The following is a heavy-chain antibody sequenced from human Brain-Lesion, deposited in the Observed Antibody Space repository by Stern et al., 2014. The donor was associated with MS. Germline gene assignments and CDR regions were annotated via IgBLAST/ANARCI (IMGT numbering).Heavy chain of an antibody. CDR2: VNNDGRRT. CDR3: ARGERWFDS. Sequence: EAQLVESGGGLVQPGGSLRLSCAASGFTFSNYWMHWARQAPGKGLMWVARVNNDGRRTSYADSVKDRFTRARDNPKNTLYLQMNSLRVEDTAIYYCARGERWFDSWGQGTLVTVSS. J-gene: IGHJ5*01. V-gene: IGHV3-74*02. D-gene: IGHD3-10*01. CDR1: GFTFSNYW.